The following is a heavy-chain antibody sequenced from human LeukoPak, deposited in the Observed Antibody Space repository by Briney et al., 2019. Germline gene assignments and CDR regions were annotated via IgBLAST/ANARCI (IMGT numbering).Heavy chain of an antibody. V-gene: IGHV4-39*01. Sequence: SETLSLTCTVSGGSISSYYWGWIRQPPGKGLEWIGSIYYSGSTYYNPSLKSRVTVSVDTSKNQFSLKLTSVTAADTAVYYCARHGEGYCSGGSCYGGGFDPWGQGTLVSVSS. CDR1: GGSISSYY. CDR3: ARHGEGYCSGGSCYGGGFDP. D-gene: IGHD2-15*01. J-gene: IGHJ5*02. CDR2: IYYSGST.